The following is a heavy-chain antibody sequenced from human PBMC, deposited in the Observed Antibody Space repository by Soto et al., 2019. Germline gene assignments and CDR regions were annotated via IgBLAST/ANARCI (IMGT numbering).Heavy chain of an antibody. J-gene: IGHJ6*02. D-gene: IGHD2-8*01. CDR1: GFSFSRYA. CDR2: IGDSGGDT. CDR3: AKDARGVNGYYYGMDV. V-gene: IGHV3-23*01. Sequence: GGSLRLSCAASGFSFSRYAMSWVLKATGKGLEWVSAIGDSGGDTYYADSVKGRFTISRDNSKNTLYLQMISLRAEDTAVYYCAKDARGVNGYYYGMDVWGQGTTVTVSS.